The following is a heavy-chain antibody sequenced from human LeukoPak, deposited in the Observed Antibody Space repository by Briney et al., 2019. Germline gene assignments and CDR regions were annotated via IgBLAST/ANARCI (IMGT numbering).Heavy chain of an antibody. CDR3: ARGGSSGYYSY. CDR2: IWYDGSNK. V-gene: IGHV3-33*01. Sequence: GRSLRLSCAASGFTFSSYGMHWVRQAPGKGLEWVAVIWYDGSNKYYADSVKGRFTISRDNSKNTLYLQMNSLRAEDTAVYYCARGGSSGYYSYWGQGTLVTVSS. CDR1: GFTFSSYG. J-gene: IGHJ4*02. D-gene: IGHD3-22*01.